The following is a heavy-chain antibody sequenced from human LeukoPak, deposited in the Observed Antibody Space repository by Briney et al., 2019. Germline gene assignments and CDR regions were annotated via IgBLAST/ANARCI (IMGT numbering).Heavy chain of an antibody. Sequence: GGSLRLSCAASGFTFSTYGMHWVRQAPGKGLEWVAFIHYDGSNKYYADSVKGRFTISRDNSKNTLYLQMNGLRAEDTAVYYCATLIVDATKFDYRGQGTLVTVSS. D-gene: IGHD3-22*01. CDR2: IHYDGSNK. CDR1: GFTFSTYG. J-gene: IGHJ4*02. CDR3: ATLIVDATKFDY. V-gene: IGHV3-30*02.